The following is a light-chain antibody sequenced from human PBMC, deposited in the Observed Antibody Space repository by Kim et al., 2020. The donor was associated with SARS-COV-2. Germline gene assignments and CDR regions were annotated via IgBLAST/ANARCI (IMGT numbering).Light chain of an antibody. CDR2: GAS. Sequence: EIVMTQSPATLSVSPGERATLSCRASQSVSSNLAWYQQKPGQAPRLLIYGASTRATGIPARFSGSGSGTEFTLTISSLQSEDFAVYYCQQYNNCPPYTVGQGTKLGI. CDR3: QQYNNCPPYT. CDR1: QSVSSN. V-gene: IGKV3-15*01. J-gene: IGKJ2*01.